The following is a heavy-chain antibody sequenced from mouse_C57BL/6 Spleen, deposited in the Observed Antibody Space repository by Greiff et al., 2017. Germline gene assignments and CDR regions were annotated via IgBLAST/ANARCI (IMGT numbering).Heavy chain of an antibody. Sequence: VQLQQSGPELVKPGASVKMSCKASGYTFTDYNMHWVKQSHGKSLEWIGYINPNNGGTSYNQKFKGKATLTVNKSSSTAYMELRSLTSADSAVYYCARRVVATNYAMDYWGQGTSVTVSS. CDR3: ARRVVATNYAMDY. V-gene: IGHV1-22*01. CDR1: GYTFTDYN. CDR2: INPNNGGT. J-gene: IGHJ4*01. D-gene: IGHD1-1*01.